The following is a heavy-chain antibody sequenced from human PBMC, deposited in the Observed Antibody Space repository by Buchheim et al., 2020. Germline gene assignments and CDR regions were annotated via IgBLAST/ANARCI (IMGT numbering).Heavy chain of an antibody. CDR3: ARTGGVAVAGTGFYFDY. CDR1: GGSFSGYY. Sequence: QVQLQQWGAGLLKPSETLSLTCAVYGGSFSGYYWSWIRQPPGKGLEWIGEINHSGSTNYNPSLKSRVTISVDTSKNQFSLKLSSVTAADTAVYYCARTGGVAVAGTGFYFDYWGQGTL. CDR2: INHSGST. V-gene: IGHV4-34*01. J-gene: IGHJ4*02. D-gene: IGHD6-19*01.